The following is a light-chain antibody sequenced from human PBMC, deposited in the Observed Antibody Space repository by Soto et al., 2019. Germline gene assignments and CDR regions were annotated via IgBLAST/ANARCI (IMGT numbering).Light chain of an antibody. CDR3: QQYQSDTWT. V-gene: IGKV1-5*01. CDR2: DVS. CDR1: QNIERW. J-gene: IGKJ1*01. Sequence: DIHMTQSPSTVSASVGDRVIITCRASQNIERWQAWYQQKPGKAPQLLLYDVSSLQRGVPSRFSGSGSATEFILTISDLQPDDFATYYCQQYQSDTWTVGQGTKVEVK.